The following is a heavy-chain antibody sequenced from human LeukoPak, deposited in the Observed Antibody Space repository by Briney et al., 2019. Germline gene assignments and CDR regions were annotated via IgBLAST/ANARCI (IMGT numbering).Heavy chain of an antibody. CDR2: ISGSGGST. CDR3: AKVRYSGSYYDY. CDR1: GVTFSRYA. J-gene: IGHJ4*02. V-gene: IGHV3-23*01. Sequence: GGSLRLSCAASGVTFSRYAMSWVRQAPGKGLEWVSAISGSGGSTYYADSVKGRFTISRDNFKNTLYLQMNSLRAEDTAVYYCAKVRYSGSYYDYWGQGTLVTVSS. D-gene: IGHD1-26*01.